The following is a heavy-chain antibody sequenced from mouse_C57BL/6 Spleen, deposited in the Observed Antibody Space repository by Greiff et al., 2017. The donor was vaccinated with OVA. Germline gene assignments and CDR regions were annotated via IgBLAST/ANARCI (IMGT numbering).Heavy chain of an antibody. CDR1: GYTFTDYY. D-gene: IGHD1-1*01. CDR2: INPNNGGT. J-gene: IGHJ2*01. Sequence: EVQLQQSGPELVKPGASVKISCKASGYTFTDYYMNWVKQSHGKSLEWIGDINPNNGGTSYNQKFKGKATLTVDKSSSTAYMELRSLTSEDSAVYDCAREGGDYAFDYWGQGTTLTVSS. CDR3: AREGGDYAFDY. V-gene: IGHV1-26*01.